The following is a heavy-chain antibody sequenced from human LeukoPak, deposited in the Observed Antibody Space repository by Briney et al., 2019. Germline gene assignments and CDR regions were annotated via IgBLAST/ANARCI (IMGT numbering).Heavy chain of an antibody. V-gene: IGHV1-69*05. CDR3: AKDLPHYYDSSGYSDY. CDR2: IIPIFGTA. Sequence: ASVKVSCKASGGTFSSYAISWVRQAPGQGLEWMGRIIPIFGTANYAQKFQGRVTITTDESTSTAYMELSSLRSEDTAVYYCAKDLPHYYDSSGYSDYWGQGTLVTVSS. CDR1: GGTFSSYA. J-gene: IGHJ4*02. D-gene: IGHD3-22*01.